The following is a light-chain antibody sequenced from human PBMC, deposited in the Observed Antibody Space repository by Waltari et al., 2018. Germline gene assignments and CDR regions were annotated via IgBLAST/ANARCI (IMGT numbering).Light chain of an antibody. CDR3: QQYDGSVLT. J-gene: IGKJ4*01. V-gene: IGKV3-20*01. Sequence: IVLTQSPDTLSLSPGQRATLSCRASQTINNNFLAWYQQKPGQAPRLLIHGASSRATGFPDRFSGSGSGTDFTLTISSLEPEDVAVYYCQQYDGSVLTFGGGTKVEI. CDR2: GAS. CDR1: QTINNNF.